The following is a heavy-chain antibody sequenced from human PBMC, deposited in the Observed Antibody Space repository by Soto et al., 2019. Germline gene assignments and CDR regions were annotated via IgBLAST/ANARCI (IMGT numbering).Heavy chain of an antibody. CDR1: VYTFTSYY. D-gene: IGHD3-10*01. V-gene: IGHV1-46*01. J-gene: IGHJ4*02. Sequence: ASVKVSCKASVYTFTSYYMHWVRQAPGQGLEWMGIINPSGGSTSYARKFQGRVTMTRDTSTSTVYMELSSLRSEDTAVYYCAGAMVPTYYFDYWGQGTLVTVSS. CDR2: INPSGGST. CDR3: AGAMVPTYYFDY.